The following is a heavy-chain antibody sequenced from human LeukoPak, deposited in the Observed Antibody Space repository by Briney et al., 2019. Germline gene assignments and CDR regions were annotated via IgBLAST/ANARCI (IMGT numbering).Heavy chain of an antibody. CDR3: ARHAGYCTGGKCYSFYYFDY. Sequence: GESLKISCKASGYTFTNYWIGWVRHTPGKGPEWMGIIHPGDSGTRYRTSFQGQVTMSVDESTSTAYLHWTSLKASDTAIYYCARHAGYCTGGKCYSFYYFDYWGQGTLVTVSS. V-gene: IGHV5-51*01. CDR1: GYTFTNYW. CDR2: IHPGDSGT. J-gene: IGHJ4*02. D-gene: IGHD2-15*01.